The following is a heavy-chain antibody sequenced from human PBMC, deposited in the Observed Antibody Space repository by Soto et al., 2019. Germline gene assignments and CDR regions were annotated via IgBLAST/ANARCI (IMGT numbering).Heavy chain of an antibody. J-gene: IGHJ4*02. CDR2: TYYRSKWYS. Sequence: SQTLSLTCAISGDSVSGNSAAGNCSIHSPSRGLEWLGRTYYRSKWYSHYAVSVKSRITIKPDTSKNQFSLQLNSVTPEDTAVYYCARVVGSSEHDYWGQGTLVTVSS. CDR3: ARVVGSSEHDY. D-gene: IGHD6-13*01. V-gene: IGHV6-1*01. CDR1: GDSVSGNSAA.